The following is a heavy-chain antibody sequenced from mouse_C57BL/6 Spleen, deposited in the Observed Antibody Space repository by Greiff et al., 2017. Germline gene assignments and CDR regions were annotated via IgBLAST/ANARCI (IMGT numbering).Heavy chain of an antibody. CDR2: INPTDGYT. CDR1: GYTFTSYT. J-gene: IGHJ4*01. D-gene: IGHD1-1*01. CDR3: ARSGYTVVATDY. Sequence: VQRVESGAELARPGASVKMSCKASGYTFTSYTMHWVKQRPGQGLEWIGNINPTDGYTKYNQKFKDKATLTADKSSSTAYMQLSSLTSEDSAVYYCARSGYTVVATDYWGQGTSLTVSS. V-gene: IGHV1-4*01.